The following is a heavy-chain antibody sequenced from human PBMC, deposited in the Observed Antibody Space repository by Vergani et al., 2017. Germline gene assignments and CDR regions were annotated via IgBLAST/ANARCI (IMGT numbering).Heavy chain of an antibody. CDR3: GRVADFYGLGSRLLDL. CDR2: IYYSENK. D-gene: IGHD3-10*01. V-gene: IGHV4-39*01. CDR1: GGSITYGAFY. Sequence: QLQLQESGPGLVKPSETLSLTCTVSGGSITYGAFYWGWIRQSPGKGLEWIGSIYYSENKFYNPSLESRVTLSIDTTKNQFSLKLKSVTAADTAVYYSGRVADFYGLGSRLLDLWGQGILVTVSS. J-gene: IGHJ5*02.